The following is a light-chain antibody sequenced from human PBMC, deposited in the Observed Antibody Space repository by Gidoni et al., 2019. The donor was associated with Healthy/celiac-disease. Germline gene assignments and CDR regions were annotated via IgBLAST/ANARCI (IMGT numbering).Light chain of an antibody. J-gene: IGLJ2*01. V-gene: IGLV2-14*01. CDR2: EVS. CDR1: SSDVGGYNY. CDR3: SSYTSSSTPG. Sequence: QSALTQPASVPGSPGPSITISCTGTSSDVGGYNYVSWYQQHPGKAPKLMIYEVSNRPSGVSNRFSGSKSGNTASLTISGLQAEDEADYYCSSYTSSSTPGFGGGTKLTVL.